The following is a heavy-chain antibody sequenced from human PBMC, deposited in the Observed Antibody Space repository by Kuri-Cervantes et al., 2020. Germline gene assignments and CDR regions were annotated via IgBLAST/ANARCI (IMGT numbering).Heavy chain of an antibody. V-gene: IGHV3-30*18. D-gene: IGHD6-13*01. CDR3: AKDLAYSSNWSPFDY. CDR2: VTSEGSYK. CDR1: GFTFSTYG. Sequence: GESLKISCAASGFTFSTYGMHWVRQAPGKGLEWVALVTSEGSYKYYPDSVKGRFTISRDNSRSTLYLQMSNLRTEDTAVYYCAKDLAYSSNWSPFDYWGQGTLVTVSS. J-gene: IGHJ4*02.